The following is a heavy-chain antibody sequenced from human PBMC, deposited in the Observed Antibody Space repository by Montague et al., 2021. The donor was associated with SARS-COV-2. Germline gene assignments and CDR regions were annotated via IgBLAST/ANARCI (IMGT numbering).Heavy chain of an antibody. D-gene: IGHD1-26*01. J-gene: IGHJ4*02. CDR2: ISSSSSYI. CDR3: ARGTNWSYGSSFDY. CDR1: GFTFSSYS. Sequence: SLRLSCAAPGFTFSSYSMNWVRQAPGKGLEWVSSISSSSSYIYYADSVKGRFTISRDNAKNSLYLQMNSLRAEDTAVYYCARGTNWSYGSSFDYWGQGTLVTVSS. V-gene: IGHV3-21*01.